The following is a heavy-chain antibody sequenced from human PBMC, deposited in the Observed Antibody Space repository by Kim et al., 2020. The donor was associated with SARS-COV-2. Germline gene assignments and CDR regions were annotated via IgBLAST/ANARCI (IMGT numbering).Heavy chain of an antibody. CDR2: K. Sequence: KSSADSVKGRFTISRDNSKNTLYLQMNSLRPEDTAVYYCARDRDGYTFFDSWGQGTLVTVSS. CDR3: ARDRDGYTFFDS. D-gene: IGHD5-12*01. V-gene: IGHV3-30*03. J-gene: IGHJ4*02.